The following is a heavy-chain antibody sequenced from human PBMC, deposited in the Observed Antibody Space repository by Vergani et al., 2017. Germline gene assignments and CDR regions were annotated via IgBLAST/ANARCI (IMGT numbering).Heavy chain of an antibody. CDR3: ARVSLTIIRGVIITSFDY. D-gene: IGHD3-10*01. CDR1: GGSFSGYY. CDR2: INHSGSA. J-gene: IGHJ4*01. V-gene: IGHV4-34*01. Sequence: QVQLQQWGAGLLKPSETLSLTCAVYGGSFSGYYWSWIRQPPGKGLEWIGEINHSGSANYNPSLKSRVTISVDTSKNQFSLKLRSVPAADTAVYYCARVSLTIIRGVIITSFDYWGQRTLVTVS.